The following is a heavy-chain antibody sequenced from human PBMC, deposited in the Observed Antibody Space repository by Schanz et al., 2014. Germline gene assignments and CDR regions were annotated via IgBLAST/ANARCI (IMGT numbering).Heavy chain of an antibody. Sequence: QVQLQESGPGLVRPSETLSLTCTVSGGSIRSYYWNWIRLSAGRGLEWIGRIYGSGSTSYSPSLRGGLSMSVDPSKTHFSLKLISRTAADTAVYYCARGGGPSHYDHVWGNFRYTHFDYWGQGTLVTVSS. V-gene: IGHV4-4*07. CDR3: ARGGGPSHYDHVWGNFRYTHFDY. D-gene: IGHD3-16*02. J-gene: IGHJ4*02. CDR2: IYGSGST. CDR1: GGSIRSYY.